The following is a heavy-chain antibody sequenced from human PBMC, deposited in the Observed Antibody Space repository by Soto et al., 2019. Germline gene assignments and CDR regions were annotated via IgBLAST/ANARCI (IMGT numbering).Heavy chain of an antibody. Sequence: GGSLRLSCAASGFTFGEYAMHWVRQPPGKGLEWVSLISWDGSNRYYADSVQGRFTISRDNSKYSLYLEMNSLRPEDTALYYCAKDISRGPTKNYDFWSGPDYWGQGTLVTVSS. J-gene: IGHJ4*02. CDR2: ISWDGSNR. CDR3: AKDISRGPTKNYDFWSGPDY. D-gene: IGHD3-3*01. CDR1: GFTFGEYA. V-gene: IGHV3-43D*04.